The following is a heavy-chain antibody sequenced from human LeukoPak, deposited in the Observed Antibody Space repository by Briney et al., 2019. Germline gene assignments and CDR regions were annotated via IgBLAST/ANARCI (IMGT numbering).Heavy chain of an antibody. D-gene: IGHD3-10*01. Sequence: ASVKVSCMASGYTFTSYYMHWVRQAPGQGLEWVGIINAGGGKPTYAPNFQGRLTMTRDTSTSTVYMELSSLRSEDTAVYYCARGLGSDSYYGSWGQGTLVTVSS. CDR2: INAGGGKP. CDR1: GYTFTSYY. CDR3: ARGLGSDSYYGS. J-gene: IGHJ5*02. V-gene: IGHV1-46*01.